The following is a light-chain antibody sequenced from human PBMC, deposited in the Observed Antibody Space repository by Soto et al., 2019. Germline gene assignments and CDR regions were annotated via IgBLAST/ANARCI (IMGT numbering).Light chain of an antibody. CDR3: QQYYNWPWT. CDR2: GAS. J-gene: IGKJ1*01. V-gene: IGKV3-15*01. CDR1: QSVSNK. Sequence: EIVMTQSPVTLSVSPGDTATLSCRASQSVSNKLAWYQQKPGQAPRLLIYGASTRATGIPARFSGSGSGTEFTLTISSLQSEDFAVYSCQQYYNWPWTFGQGTKVDIK.